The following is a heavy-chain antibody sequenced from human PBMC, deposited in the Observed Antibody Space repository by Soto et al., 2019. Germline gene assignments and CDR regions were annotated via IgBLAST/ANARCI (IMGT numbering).Heavy chain of an antibody. CDR2: ISGGGGPT. CDR1: GSTFSTYA. CDR3: AKVSRFLDSGLI. J-gene: IGHJ3*02. D-gene: IGHD3-10*01. Sequence: VQLLESGGGLVQPGGSLRPSFPASGSTFSTYAMTWVRRAPGKGLEWVSAISGGGGPTSYADSVKGRFTISRDNSKNTLYLQMNSLRADDTAVYYCAKVSRFLDSGLIWGQGTLVTVSS. V-gene: IGHV3-23*01.